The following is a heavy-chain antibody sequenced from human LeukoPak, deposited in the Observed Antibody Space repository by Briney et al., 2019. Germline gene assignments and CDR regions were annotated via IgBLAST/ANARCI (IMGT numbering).Heavy chain of an antibody. CDR2: IYYTGST. D-gene: IGHD1-26*01. CDR1: GGSISSYY. Sequence: SSETVSLICTVSGGSISSYYWSWIRQSPGKGLEWIGYIYYTGSTNYNPSLKSRVTMSADTSKNQFSLKLSSVTAADTAVYFCARVGGWEPKLHGVTFDYLGQGTLVTLSS. CDR3: ARVGGWEPKLHGVTFDY. J-gene: IGHJ4*02. V-gene: IGHV4-59*01.